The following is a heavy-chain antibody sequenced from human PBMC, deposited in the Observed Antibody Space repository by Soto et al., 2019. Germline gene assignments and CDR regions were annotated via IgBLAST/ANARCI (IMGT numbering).Heavy chain of an antibody. CDR2: TYYRSKWYN. J-gene: IGHJ5*02. V-gene: IGHV6-1*01. CDR1: GDSVSSHSPA. Sequence: PSQTLSLTCAISGDSVSSHSPAWNWIRHSPSRGLEWLGRTYYRSKWYNDYAVSVKSRITINPDTSKNQFSLQLNSVTPEDTAVYYCARGWYSGRNWFDPWGQGTLVTVSS. D-gene: IGHD6-19*01. CDR3: ARGWYSGRNWFDP.